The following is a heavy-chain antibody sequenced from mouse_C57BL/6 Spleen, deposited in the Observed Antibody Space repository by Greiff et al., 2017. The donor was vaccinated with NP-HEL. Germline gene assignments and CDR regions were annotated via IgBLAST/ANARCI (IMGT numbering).Heavy chain of an antibody. Sequence: VQLQQPGAELVRPGSSVKLSCKASGYTFTSYWMHWVKQRPIQGLEWIGNIDPSDSETHYNQKFKDKATLTVDKSSSTAYMQLSSLTSEDSAVYYCARGGDYYGSSYEYFDVWGTGTTVTVSS. CDR2: IDPSDSET. D-gene: IGHD1-1*01. CDR1: GYTFTSYW. CDR3: ARGGDYYGSSYEYFDV. V-gene: IGHV1-52*01. J-gene: IGHJ1*03.